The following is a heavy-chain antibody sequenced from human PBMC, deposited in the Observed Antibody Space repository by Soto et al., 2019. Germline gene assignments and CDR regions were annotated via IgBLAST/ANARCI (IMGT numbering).Heavy chain of an antibody. CDR2: IKQDGSEK. V-gene: IGHV3-7*03. CDR3: ARVKYCGGDCYFDAFDI. CDR1: GFTFSSYW. J-gene: IGHJ3*02. Sequence: VGSLRLSCAASGFTFSSYWMSWVRQAPGKGLEWVANIKQDGSEKYYVDSVKGRFTISRDNAKNSLYLQMNSLRAEDTAVYYCARVKYCGGDCYFDAFDIWGQGTMVTVSS. D-gene: IGHD2-21*02.